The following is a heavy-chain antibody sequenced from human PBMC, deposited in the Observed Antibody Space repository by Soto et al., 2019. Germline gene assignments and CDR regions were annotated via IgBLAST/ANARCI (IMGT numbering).Heavy chain of an antibody. J-gene: IGHJ4*02. Sequence: ASVKVSCKTSGYPFTDYFIHWVRQAPGQGLEWMVIISLYHHSTSYAQKFQGRLTVTADTSTTTVYMDLSSLTSEDSAVYWCARELYSCGGDCPYYMDYRGQGTLVTVSS. D-gene: IGHD2-21*02. CDR3: ARELYSCGGDCPYYMDY. CDR2: ISLYHHST. V-gene: IGHV1-46*01. CDR1: GYPFTDYF.